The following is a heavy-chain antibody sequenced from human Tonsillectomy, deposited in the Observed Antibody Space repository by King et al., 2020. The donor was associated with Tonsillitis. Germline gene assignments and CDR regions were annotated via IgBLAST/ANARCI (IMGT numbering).Heavy chain of an antibody. CDR2: ISSSGSYL. D-gene: IGHD3-10*01. V-gene: IGHV3-21*01. CDR1: GFTFSSYS. Sequence: VQLVESGGGLVKPGGSLRLSCAASGFTFSSYSMNWVRQAPGKGLEWVSSISSSGSYLYYADSVKGRFTISRDNAKNAPSLQMNRLRAEDTAVYYCAREIEVYSGSESQNSRLQTGEDYWGQGTLVTVSS. J-gene: IGHJ4*02. CDR3: AREIEVYSGSESQNSRLQTGEDY.